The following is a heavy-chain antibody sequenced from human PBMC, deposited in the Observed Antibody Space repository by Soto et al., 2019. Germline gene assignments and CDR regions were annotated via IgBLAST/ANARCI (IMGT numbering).Heavy chain of an antibody. D-gene: IGHD2-8*02. Sequence: GGSLRLSCAASGFTFSSYGVHWVRQAPGKGLEWVAVISYDGSNKYYADSVKGRFTISRDNSKNTLYLQMNSLRAEDTAVYYCAKELVVYYYYYYYGMDVWGQGTTVTVSS. CDR3: AKELVVYYYYYYYGMDV. CDR1: GFTFSSYG. J-gene: IGHJ6*02. V-gene: IGHV3-30*18. CDR2: ISYDGSNK.